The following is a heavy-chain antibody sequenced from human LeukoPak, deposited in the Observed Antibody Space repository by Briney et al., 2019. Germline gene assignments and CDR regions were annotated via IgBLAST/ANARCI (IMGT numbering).Heavy chain of an antibody. Sequence: NPSETLSLTCTVSGGSISTYYWSWVRQPPGKGLEWIGYIQNSVTSYTDNPSLQSRVTISVDTSKNQFSLRVTSVTAADTAVYYCVRSPQLDPWGQGTLVTVSS. J-gene: IGHJ5*02. CDR1: GGSISTYY. CDR2: IQNSVTSY. CDR3: VRSPQLDP. V-gene: IGHV4-59*01.